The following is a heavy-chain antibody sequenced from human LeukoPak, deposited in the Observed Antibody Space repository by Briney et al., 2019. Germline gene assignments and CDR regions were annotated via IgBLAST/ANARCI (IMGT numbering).Heavy chain of an antibody. J-gene: IGHJ4*02. V-gene: IGHV3-11*01. CDR1: GCTFSDHY. CDR3: ARDPDYGDPE. Sequence: GGSLRLSCAASGCTFSDHYMSWFRLSPGKGLEWLSYITSSGTTTDYADSVKGRFTISRDNAKNSMYLQMNSLRPEDTAVYYCARDPDYGDPEWGQGTLVTVSS. D-gene: IGHD4-17*01. CDR2: ITSSGTTT.